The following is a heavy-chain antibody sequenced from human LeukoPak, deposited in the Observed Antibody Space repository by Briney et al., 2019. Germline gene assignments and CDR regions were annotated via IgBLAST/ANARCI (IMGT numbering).Heavy chain of an antibody. CDR1: GASISSRSYY. Sequence: SETLSLTCSVSGASISSRSYYWGWIRQPPGKGLEWIGSIYYSGSTYYNPSLKSRVTISVDTSKNQFSLKLSSVTAADTAVYYCARPYWNQRAPFDYWGQGTLVTVSS. V-gene: IGHV4-39*07. D-gene: IGHD1-1*01. CDR3: ARPYWNQRAPFDY. CDR2: IYYSGST. J-gene: IGHJ4*02.